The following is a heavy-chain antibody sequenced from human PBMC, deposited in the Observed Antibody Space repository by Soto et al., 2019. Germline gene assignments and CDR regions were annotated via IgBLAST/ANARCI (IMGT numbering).Heavy chain of an antibody. V-gene: IGHV3-11*01. CDR1: GFTFSDYY. CDR3: SRDLSYYGSDCYFDY. D-gene: IGHD3-22*01. Sequence: PGGSLRLSCAASGFTFSDYYMSWIRQAPGKGLEWVSYISSSGSIIYYADSVKGRFTISRDNAKNSLYLQMNSLRAEDTAVYYCSRDLSYYGSDCYFDYWGQGTLVTVSS. J-gene: IGHJ4*02. CDR2: ISSSGSII.